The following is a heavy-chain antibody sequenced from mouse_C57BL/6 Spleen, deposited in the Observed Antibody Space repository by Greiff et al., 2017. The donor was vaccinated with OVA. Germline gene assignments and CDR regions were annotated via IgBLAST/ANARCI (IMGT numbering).Heavy chain of an antibody. CDR3: ARAGNYLWYFDV. CDR2: IDPSDSYT. J-gene: IGHJ1*03. CDR1: GYTFTSYW. D-gene: IGHD2-1*01. V-gene: IGHV1-69*01. Sequence: QVQLQQSGAELVMPGASVKLSCKASGYTFTSYWMHWVKQRPGQGLEWIGEIDPSDSYTNYNQKFKGKSTLTVDKSSSTAYMQLSSLTSEDSAVYYCARAGNYLWYFDVWGTGTTVTVSS.